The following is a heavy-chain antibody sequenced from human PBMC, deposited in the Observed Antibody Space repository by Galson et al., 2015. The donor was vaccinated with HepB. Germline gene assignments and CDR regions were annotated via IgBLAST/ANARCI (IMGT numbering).Heavy chain of an antibody. D-gene: IGHD2-15*01. J-gene: IGHJ4*02. CDR2: IWYDGSNK. V-gene: IGHV3-33*08. Sequence: SLRLSCAASGFTFSSYSMNWVRQAPGKGLEWVAVIWYDGSNKYYADSVKGRFTISRDNSKNTLYLQMNSLRAEDTAVYYCARGGIGYCSGGSCSATPLDYWGQGTLVTVSS. CDR1: GFTFSSYS. CDR3: ARGGIGYCSGGSCSATPLDY.